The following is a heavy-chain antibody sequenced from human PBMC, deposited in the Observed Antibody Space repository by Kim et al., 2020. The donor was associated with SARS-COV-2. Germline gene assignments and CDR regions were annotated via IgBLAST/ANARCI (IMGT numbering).Heavy chain of an antibody. J-gene: IGHJ2*01. V-gene: IGHV3-30*07. D-gene: IGHD4-17*01. Sequence: DSVKGPFTISTDNSTNPLYLQMNSLRAEDTAVYYCARGADYGDYYWYFDLWGRGTLVTVSS. CDR3: ARGADYGDYYWYFDL.